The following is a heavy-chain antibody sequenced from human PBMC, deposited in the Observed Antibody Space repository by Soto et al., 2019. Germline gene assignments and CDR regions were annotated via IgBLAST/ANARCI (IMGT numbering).Heavy chain of an antibody. Sequence: HPGGSLRLSCAASGFTFSSYAMHWVRQAPGKGLEYVSAISSNGGSTYYANSVKGRFTISRDNSKNTLYLQMGSLRAEDMAVYYCARVLRGYFDYWGQGTLVTVSS. CDR3: ARVLRGYFDY. CDR2: ISSNGGST. V-gene: IGHV3-64*01. J-gene: IGHJ4*02. CDR1: GFTFSSYA. D-gene: IGHD3-10*01.